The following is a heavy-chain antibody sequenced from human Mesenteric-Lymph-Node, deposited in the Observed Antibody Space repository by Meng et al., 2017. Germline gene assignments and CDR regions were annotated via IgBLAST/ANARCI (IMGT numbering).Heavy chain of an antibody. V-gene: IGHV3-23*01. CDR2: ISGSGDNT. J-gene: IGHJ4*02. D-gene: IGHD5-18*01. CDR3: AKDRRYSYGLGLTDF. CDR1: AFTFSSYA. Sequence: GGSLRLSCAASAFTFSSYAMSWVRQAPGMGLEWVSLISGSGDNTYYADSVKGRFTISRDNSKNTLYLQMNSLRAEDTALYYCAKDRRYSYGLGLTDFWGQGTLVTVSS.